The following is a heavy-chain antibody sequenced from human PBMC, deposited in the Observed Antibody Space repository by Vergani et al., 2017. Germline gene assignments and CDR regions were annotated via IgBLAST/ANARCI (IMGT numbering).Heavy chain of an antibody. CDR1: GGSFSGYY. V-gene: IGHV4-34*01. Sequence: QVQLQQWGAGLLKPSETLSLTCAVYGGSFSGYYWSWIRQPPGKGLEWIGEINHSGSTNYNPSLKSRVTISVDTSKNQFSLKLSSVTAADTAVYYFSRGRYCSSTSCYTTNYYDMDGWGKGTTVTVSS. J-gene: IGHJ6*03. CDR3: SRGRYCSSTSCYTTNYYDMDG. D-gene: IGHD2-2*02. CDR2: INHSGST.